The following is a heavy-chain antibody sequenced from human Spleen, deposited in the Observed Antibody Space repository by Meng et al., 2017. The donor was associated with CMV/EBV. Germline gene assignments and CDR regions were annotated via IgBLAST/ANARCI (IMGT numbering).Heavy chain of an antibody. CDR1: GFTFSSYA. CDR3: ARGIITSTGYYYYGMDV. V-gene: IGHV3-30*04. CDR2: ISYDGSNK. Sequence: LSLTCAASGFTFSSYAMHWVRQAPGKGLEWVAVISYDGSNKYHADSVKGRFTISRDNSKNTVYPQMNSLRVEDTAVYYCARGIITSTGYYYYGMDVWGQGTTVTVSS. D-gene: IGHD3-16*01. J-gene: IGHJ6*02.